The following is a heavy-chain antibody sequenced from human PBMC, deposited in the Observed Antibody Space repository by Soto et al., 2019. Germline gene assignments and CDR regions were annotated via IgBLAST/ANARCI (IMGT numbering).Heavy chain of an antibody. D-gene: IGHD3-10*01. Sequence: EVQLLESGGGLVQPGGSLRLSCAASGFTFSSYARSWVRQAPGKGLEWVSAISGSGGSTYYADSVKGRFTISRDNSKNTLYLQMNSLRAEDTAVYYCAKDPYGSGSRNWFDPWGQGTLVTVSS. CDR3: AKDPYGSGSRNWFDP. CDR2: ISGSGGST. V-gene: IGHV3-23*01. CDR1: GFTFSSYA. J-gene: IGHJ5*02.